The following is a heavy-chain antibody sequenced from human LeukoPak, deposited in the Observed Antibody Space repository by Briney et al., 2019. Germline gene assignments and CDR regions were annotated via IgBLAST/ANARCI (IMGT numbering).Heavy chain of an antibody. Sequence: GGSLRLSCTASGFTFSSYAMNWVRQAPGKGLEWVSGIGAGGTFTYYADSVKGRFTISRHNSKNTLYLQMNSLRAEDTAVYYCATPSEGMVRGVIYYYYGMDVWGQGTTVTVSS. CDR3: ATPSEGMVRGVIYYYYGMDV. V-gene: IGHV3-23*01. CDR1: GFTFSSYA. J-gene: IGHJ6*02. D-gene: IGHD3-10*01. CDR2: IGAGGTFT.